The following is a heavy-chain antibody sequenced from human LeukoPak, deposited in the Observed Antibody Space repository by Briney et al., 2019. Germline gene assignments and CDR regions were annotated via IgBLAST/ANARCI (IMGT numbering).Heavy chain of an antibody. Sequence: QSGGSLRLSCAASGFTFSDYDMHWVRQATGKGLEWVSSIGTAGDTYYTGSVKGRFTISRENAKNSLYLRMNSLRAGDTAVYYCARVAKERVGGVYYFDYWGQGTLVTVSS. CDR2: IGTAGDT. CDR1: GFTFSDYD. J-gene: IGHJ4*02. D-gene: IGHD1-1*01. V-gene: IGHV3-13*01. CDR3: ARVAKERVGGVYYFDY.